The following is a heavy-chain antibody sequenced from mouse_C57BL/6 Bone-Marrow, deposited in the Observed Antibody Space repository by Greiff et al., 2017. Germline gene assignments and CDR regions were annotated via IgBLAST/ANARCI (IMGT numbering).Heavy chain of an antibody. CDR1: GYTFTDYY. J-gene: IGHJ2*01. V-gene: IGHV1-26*01. CDR3: ARELGLGY. D-gene: IGHD4-1*01. CDR2: INPNNGGT. Sequence: EVQLQQSGPELVKPGASVKISCKASGYTFTDYYMNWVKQSHGKSLEWIGDINPNNGGTSYNQKFKGKATLTVDKSSSTAYMELRSLTSEGSTVYYCARELGLGYWGQGTTLTVSS.